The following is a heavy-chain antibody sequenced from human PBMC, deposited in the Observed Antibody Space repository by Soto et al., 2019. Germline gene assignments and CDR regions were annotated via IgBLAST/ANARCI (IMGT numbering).Heavy chain of an antibody. CDR3: ARVAAVYYDFWSGYFDY. Sequence: ASVKVSCKASGYTFTSYGISWVRQAPGQGLEWMGWISAYNGNTNYAQKLQGRVTMTTDTSTSTAYMELRSLRSDDTAVYYCARVAAVYYDFWSGYFDYWGQGTLVTVSS. V-gene: IGHV1-18*01. CDR2: ISAYNGNT. D-gene: IGHD3-3*01. CDR1: GYTFTSYG. J-gene: IGHJ4*02.